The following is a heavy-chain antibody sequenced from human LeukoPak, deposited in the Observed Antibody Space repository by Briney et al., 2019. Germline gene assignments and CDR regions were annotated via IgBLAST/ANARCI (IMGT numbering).Heavy chain of an antibody. V-gene: IGHV1-2*02. Sequence: ASVKVSCKASGYTFTGYYMHWVRQAPGQGLEWMGWINPNSGGTNYAQKFQGRVTMTRDTSISTAYMELSRLRSDDTAVYYCARDPHLGYCSSTSCSPTYWGQGTLVTVSS. D-gene: IGHD2-2*01. CDR2: INPNSGGT. CDR1: GYTFTGYY. CDR3: ARDPHLGYCSSTSCSPTY. J-gene: IGHJ4*02.